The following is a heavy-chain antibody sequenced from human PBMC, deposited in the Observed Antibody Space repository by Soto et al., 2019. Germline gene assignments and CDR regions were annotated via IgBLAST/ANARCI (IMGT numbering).Heavy chain of an antibody. Sequence: ASVKVSCKASGYTFTSYGISWVRQAPGQGLEWMGWISAYNGNTNYAQKLQGRVTMTTDTSTSTAYMELRSLRSDDTAVYYCARDLIGIQIWSPEYYFDYWGQGTLVTVSS. V-gene: IGHV1-18*01. CDR2: ISAYNGNT. CDR3: ARDLIGIQIWSPEYYFDY. J-gene: IGHJ4*02. CDR1: GYTFTSYG. D-gene: IGHD5-18*01.